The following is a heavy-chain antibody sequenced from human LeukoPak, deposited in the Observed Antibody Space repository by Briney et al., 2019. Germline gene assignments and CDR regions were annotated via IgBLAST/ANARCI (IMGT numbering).Heavy chain of an antibody. J-gene: IGHJ4*02. CDR1: GYTFTGYY. CDR2: INPNSGGT. V-gene: IGHV1-2*02. CDR3: ARGRAGDYFDY. Sequence: ASVKVSCKASGYTFTGYYMHWVQQAPGQGLEWMGWINPNSGGTSNVQRFHGRVTMTRDTSISTAYMELSRLRSDDTAVYYCARGRAGDYFDYWGQGTLVTVSS.